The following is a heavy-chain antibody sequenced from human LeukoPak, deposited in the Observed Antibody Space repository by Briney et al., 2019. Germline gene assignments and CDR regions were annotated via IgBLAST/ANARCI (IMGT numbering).Heavy chain of an antibody. J-gene: IGHJ4*02. D-gene: IGHD6-13*01. CDR1: GFTFSSSW. CDR3: ARVSGYSGTWYVDY. CDR2: IKKDGSEK. Sequence: PGGSLRLSCAASGFTFSSSWMSWVRQAPGKGLEWVANIKKDGSEKSYVDSVKGRFTISRDNAKNSLYLQMNSLRADDTAVYYCARVSGYSGTWYVDYWGQGTLVTVSS. V-gene: IGHV3-7*04.